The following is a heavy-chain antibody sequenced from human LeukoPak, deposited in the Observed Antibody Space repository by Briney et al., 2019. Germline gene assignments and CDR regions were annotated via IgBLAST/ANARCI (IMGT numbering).Heavy chain of an antibody. Sequence: SETLSLTCTVSGGSMSSSNSYWGWIRQPPGQGLEWIGTVFYSGSPYYNPSLKSQVTISMDTSKNQFSLNLTSVTAADTAVYFCARSPHIWFDERGWFDPWGQGTLVTVSS. J-gene: IGHJ5*02. CDR3: ARSPHIWFDERGWFDP. CDR1: GGSMSSSNSY. V-gene: IGHV4-39*07. CDR2: VFYSGSP. D-gene: IGHD3-10*01.